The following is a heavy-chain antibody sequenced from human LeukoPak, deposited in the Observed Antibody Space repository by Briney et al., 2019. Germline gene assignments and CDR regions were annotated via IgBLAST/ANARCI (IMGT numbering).Heavy chain of an antibody. CDR3: ARDGIAAADSMSNWFDP. D-gene: IGHD6-13*01. J-gene: IGHJ5*02. CDR1: GFTFSSYA. CDR2: IWYDGSNK. Sequence: GGSLRLSCAASGFTFSSYAMYWVRQAPGKGLEWVAVIWYDGSNKYYADSVKGRFTISRDNSKNTLYLQMNSLRAEDTAVYYCARDGIAAADSMSNWFDPWGQGTLVTVSS. V-gene: IGHV3-33*08.